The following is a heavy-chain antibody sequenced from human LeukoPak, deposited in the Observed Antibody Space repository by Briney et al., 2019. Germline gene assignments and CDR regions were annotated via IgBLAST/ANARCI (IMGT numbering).Heavy chain of an antibody. D-gene: IGHD6-13*01. CDR1: GFTFSSYA. V-gene: IGHV3-23*01. J-gene: IGHJ4*02. CDR3: AKDSSWSSWYSRVDY. Sequence: PGGSLRLSCAASGFTFSSYAMSWVRQAPGKGLEWVSAISGSGGSTYYADSVKGRFTISRDNSKNTLYLQMNSLRAEDTAVYYCAKDSSWSSWYSRVDYWGQGNLVTVSS. CDR2: ISGSGGST.